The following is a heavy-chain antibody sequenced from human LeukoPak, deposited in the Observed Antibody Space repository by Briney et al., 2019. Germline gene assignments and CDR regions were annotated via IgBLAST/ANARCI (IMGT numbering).Heavy chain of an antibody. J-gene: IGHJ6*03. V-gene: IGHV1-58*01. CDR1: GFTFASSA. Sequence: SVKVSCKASGFTFASSAVQWVRQARGQRLEWIGWIVVGSGNTNYAQKFQERVTITRDMSTSTAYMELSSLRSEDTAVYYCATEKHHDFWSGSYYYYMDVWGKGTTVTVS. CDR3: ATEKHHDFWSGSYYYYMDV. CDR2: IVVGSGNT. D-gene: IGHD3-3*01.